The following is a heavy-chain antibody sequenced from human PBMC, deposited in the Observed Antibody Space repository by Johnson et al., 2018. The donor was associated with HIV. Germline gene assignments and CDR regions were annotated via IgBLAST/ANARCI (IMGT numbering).Heavy chain of an antibody. V-gene: IGHV3-9*01. J-gene: IGHJ3*01. CDR1: GFTFDDYA. CDR3: ARGAPWSGSDAFDV. CDR2: ISWNSGSI. Sequence: VQLVESGGGLVQPGRSLRLSCAASGFTFDDYAMHWVRQAPGKGLEWVSGISWNSGSIGYADSVKGRFTISRDNSKNTLYLQMNSLRAEDTAVYYCARGAPWSGSDAFDVWGQGTMVTVSS. D-gene: IGHD3-3*01.